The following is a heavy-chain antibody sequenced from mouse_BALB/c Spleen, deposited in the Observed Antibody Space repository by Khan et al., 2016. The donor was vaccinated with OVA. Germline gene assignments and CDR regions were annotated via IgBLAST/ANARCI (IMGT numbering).Heavy chain of an antibody. Sequence: EVQLQESGPGLVKPSQSLSLTCTVTGYSITSDYAWNWIRQFPGNKLEWMGYISYSGSTSYHPSLKGRISITRDTSKNQSFLQLNSVTTEDTATYYCARGRTYWGQGTSVTVSS. CDR1: GYSITSDYA. CDR3: ARGRTY. CDR2: ISYSGST. J-gene: IGHJ4*01. V-gene: IGHV3-2*02.